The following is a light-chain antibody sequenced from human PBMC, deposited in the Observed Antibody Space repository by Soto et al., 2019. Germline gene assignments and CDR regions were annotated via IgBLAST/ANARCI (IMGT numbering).Light chain of an antibody. V-gene: IGKV3-15*01. CDR1: QSVSSN. CDR2: GAS. Sequence: EILMTQSPPTLSLSPGERATLSCRASQSVSSNLAWYQQKPGQAPRLLIYGASTRATGIPARFSGSGSGTEFTLTISSLQPEDVATYYCLQLNTYLWTFGQGTKVDI. CDR3: LQLNTYLWT. J-gene: IGKJ1*01.